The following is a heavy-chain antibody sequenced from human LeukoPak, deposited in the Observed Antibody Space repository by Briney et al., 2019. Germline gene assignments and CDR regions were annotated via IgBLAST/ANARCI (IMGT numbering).Heavy chain of an antibody. V-gene: IGHV4-59*01. CDR3: ARDFRIAAAGSRAVFDP. D-gene: IGHD6-13*01. Sequence: PSETLSLTCTVSGGSISSYYWSWIRQPPGKGLEWIGYIYYSGSTNYNPSLKSRVTISVDTSKNQFSLKLSSVTAADTAVYYCARDFRIAAAGSRAVFDPWGQGTLVTVSS. CDR2: IYYSGST. CDR1: GGSISSYY. J-gene: IGHJ5*02.